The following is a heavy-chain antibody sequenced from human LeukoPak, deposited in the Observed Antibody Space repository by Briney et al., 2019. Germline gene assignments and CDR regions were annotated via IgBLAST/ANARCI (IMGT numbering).Heavy chain of an antibody. D-gene: IGHD5-18*01. CDR1: GGSISTYY. CDR3: ARDKAHSYGRYFDP. CDR2: ISNGNT. Sequence: SETLSLTRSVAGGSISTYYWNWTRQTPGKGLEWIGHISNGNTDYNPSLKSRVTISVDTSKNQFSLKLTSVTAADTAVYYCARDKAHSYGRYFDPWGQGALVIVSS. V-gene: IGHV4-59*01. J-gene: IGHJ5*02.